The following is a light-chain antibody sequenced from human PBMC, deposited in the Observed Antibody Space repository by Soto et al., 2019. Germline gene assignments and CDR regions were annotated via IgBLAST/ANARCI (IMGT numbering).Light chain of an antibody. J-gene: IGKJ5*01. V-gene: IGKV3-11*01. Sequence: IVFTKSPCSLSVSTGERVTLSCRASQSVDSYLVWYQQKPGQAPRLLIFGASNRATGIPTRFSGSGSGTDFTLTINSLEPEDFAVYYCQQRSSWPITFGQGTRLEIK. CDR2: GAS. CDR3: QQRSSWPIT. CDR1: QSVDSY.